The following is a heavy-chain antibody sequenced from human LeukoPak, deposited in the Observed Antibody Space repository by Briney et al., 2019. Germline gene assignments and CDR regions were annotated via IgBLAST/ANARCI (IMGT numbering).Heavy chain of an antibody. D-gene: IGHD3-22*01. J-gene: IGHJ4*02. Sequence: SETLSLPCTVSGGSISSSSYYWGWLRQPPGKGLVWIGSIYYSGSTYYNPSLKSRVTISVDTSKNQFSLKLSSVTAADTAVYYCASLPTSEGYYYDSSGYSSYWGQGTLVTVSS. CDR2: IYYSGST. CDR1: GGSISSSSYY. CDR3: ASLPTSEGYYYDSSGYSSY. V-gene: IGHV4-39*01.